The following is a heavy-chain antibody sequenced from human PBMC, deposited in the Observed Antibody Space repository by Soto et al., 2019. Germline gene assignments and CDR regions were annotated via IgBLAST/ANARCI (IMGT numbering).Heavy chain of an antibody. CDR1: GFTLSSYS. CDR2: ISGSGGST. Sequence: GRSLRLSCAASGFTLSSYSMHWVRQAPGKGLEWVSAISGSGGSTYYADSVKGRFTISRDNSKNTLYLQMNSLRAEDTAVYYCAKKTKGTAADWGQGTLVTLSS. D-gene: IGHD6-13*01. CDR3: AKKTKGTAAD. J-gene: IGHJ4*02. V-gene: IGHV3-23*01.